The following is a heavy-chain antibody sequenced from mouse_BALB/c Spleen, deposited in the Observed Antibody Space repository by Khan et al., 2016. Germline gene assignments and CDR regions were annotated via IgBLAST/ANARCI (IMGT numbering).Heavy chain of an antibody. CDR1: GFTFTDYY. J-gene: IGHJ4*01. CDR2: IRNKANGYTT. Sequence: EVELVESGGGLVQPGGSLRLSCATTGFTFTDYYMSWVRQPPGKALEWLGFIRNKANGYTTEYSASVKGRFTISRDNSQSILYLQMNTLRAEDSATYYCARDGDGYYGAMDYWGQGTSVTVSS. D-gene: IGHD2-3*01. V-gene: IGHV7-3*02. CDR3: ARDGDGYYGAMDY.